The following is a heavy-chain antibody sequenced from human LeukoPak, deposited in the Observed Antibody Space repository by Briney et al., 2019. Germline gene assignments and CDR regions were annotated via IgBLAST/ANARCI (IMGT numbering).Heavy chain of an antibody. V-gene: IGHV4-59*08. Sequence: SETLSLTCTVSGGSISSYYWSWIRQPPGKGLEWIGYIYYSGSTNYNPSLKSRVTISVDTSKNQFSLKLSSVTAADTAVYYCARHEADYYDSSGYGIIDYWGQGTLVTVSS. CDR3: ARHEADYYDSSGYGIIDY. CDR1: GGSISSYY. CDR2: IYYSGST. J-gene: IGHJ4*02. D-gene: IGHD3-22*01.